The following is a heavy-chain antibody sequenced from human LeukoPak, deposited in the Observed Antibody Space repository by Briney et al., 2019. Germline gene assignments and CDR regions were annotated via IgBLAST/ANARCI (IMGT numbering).Heavy chain of an antibody. D-gene: IGHD1-14*01. J-gene: IGHJ4*02. Sequence: PGRSLRLSCAASGFTFSSYTMHWVRQAPGKGLEWVAVISYDAKVKFYADSVKGRFTISRDNSDNTLYLQMDSLRAEDTAVYYCARDPTTGTPDYFDYWGQGTLVTVSS. CDR3: ARDPTTGTPDYFDY. V-gene: IGHV3-30*04. CDR2: ISYDAKVK. CDR1: GFTFSSYT.